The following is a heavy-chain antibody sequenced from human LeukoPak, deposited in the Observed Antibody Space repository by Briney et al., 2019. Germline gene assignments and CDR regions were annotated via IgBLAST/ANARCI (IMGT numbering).Heavy chain of an antibody. CDR1: GGSISSYY. CDR3: ARLESIAVAGRSAIFDY. CDR2: IYYSGST. V-gene: IGHV4-59*08. J-gene: IGHJ4*02. Sequence: SETLSLTCTVSGGSISSYYWSWIRQPPGKGLEWIGYIYYSGSTYSNPSLKSRVTISVDTSKNQFSLKLSSVTAADTAVYYCARLESIAVAGRSAIFDYWGQGTLVTVSS. D-gene: IGHD6-19*01.